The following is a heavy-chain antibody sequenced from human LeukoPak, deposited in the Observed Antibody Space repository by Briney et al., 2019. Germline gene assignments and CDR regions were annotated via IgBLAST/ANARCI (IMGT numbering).Heavy chain of an antibody. V-gene: IGHV3-33*01. CDR1: GFILNDYG. Sequence: PGGSLRLSCAASGFILNDYGMHWVRQAPGKGLEWVADIWFDKNQHFADSVKGRFAISRDDSKNTVYLQMNSLRAEDTAVYYCARDNVFSSGWFYFDYWGQGTLVTVSS. CDR3: ARDNVFSSGWFYFDY. J-gene: IGHJ4*02. CDR2: IWFDKNQ. D-gene: IGHD6-19*01.